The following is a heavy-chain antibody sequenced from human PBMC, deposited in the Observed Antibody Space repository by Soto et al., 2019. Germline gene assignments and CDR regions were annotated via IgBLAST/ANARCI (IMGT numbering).Heavy chain of an antibody. D-gene: IGHD1-7*01. J-gene: IGHJ4*02. CDR1: GLTFSNYA. V-gene: IGHV3-23*01. Sequence: VRLLESGGGLVKPGGSLRLSCATSGLTFSNYAMSWVRQAPGGGLEWVSSMSGSSSTTYYADSVRGRFTISRDRSKNPLYLQMSSLRAEDTALYYCAKNQERELPRVIDFWGQGTLVTVSS. CDR3: AKNQERELPRVIDF. CDR2: MSGSSSTT.